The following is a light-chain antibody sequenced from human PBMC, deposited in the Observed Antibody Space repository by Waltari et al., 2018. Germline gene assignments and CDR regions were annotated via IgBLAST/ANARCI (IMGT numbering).Light chain of an antibody. Sequence: DIQMTQSPSSLSASVGDRVTITCRASQTIATYLNWYQQKPGKAPNLLISGASDLQSGVPSRFSGGGSETDFSLTISSLQPEDFATYYCQQSYDTVLTFGGGTRVEIK. CDR3: QQSYDTVLT. CDR1: QTIATY. J-gene: IGKJ4*01. V-gene: IGKV1-39*01. CDR2: GAS.